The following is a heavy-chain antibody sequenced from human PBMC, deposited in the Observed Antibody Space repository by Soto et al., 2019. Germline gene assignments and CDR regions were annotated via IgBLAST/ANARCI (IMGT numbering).Heavy chain of an antibody. J-gene: IGHJ5*02. CDR3: ARSRSLPLPAKWFDP. Sequence: ASVKVSCKASGYTFTSYGISWVRQAPGQGLEWMGWISAYNGNTNYAQKLQGRVTMTTDTSTSTAYMELRSLRSDDTAVYYCARSRSLPLPAKWFDPWGQGTLVTVS. V-gene: IGHV1-18*01. CDR2: ISAYNGNT. CDR1: GYTFTSYG. D-gene: IGHD2-2*01.